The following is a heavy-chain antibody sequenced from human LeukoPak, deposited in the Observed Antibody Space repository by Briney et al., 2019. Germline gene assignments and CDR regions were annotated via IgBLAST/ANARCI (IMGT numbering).Heavy chain of an antibody. CDR2: FDSEDGET. D-gene: IGHD5-12*01. V-gene: IGHV1-24*01. CDR3: ATTYSGYDSFLVY. CDR1: GFTLSNFS. Sequence: GASVKLSCTASGFTLSNFSMSWVRQAPGKGLEWMGGFDSEDGETIYAQTFQGRVTMTEDTSTDTAYMELSSLRSEDTAVYYCATTYSGYDSFLVYWGQGTLVTVSS. J-gene: IGHJ4*02.